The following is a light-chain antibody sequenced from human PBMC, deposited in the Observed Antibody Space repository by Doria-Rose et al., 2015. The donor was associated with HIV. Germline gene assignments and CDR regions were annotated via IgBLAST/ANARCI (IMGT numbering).Light chain of an antibody. CDR3: QQYNTFST. CDR2: KAS. CDR1: ESISGW. J-gene: IGKJ1*01. Sequence: DIRLTQSPSTLSASVGDRVTITCRANESISGWLAWYQQKPGKATKLLIYKASSLESGVPSRFSGNGSGTEFTLTISSLQPDDFATYYCQQYNTFSTFGQGTKVEIK. V-gene: IGKV1-5*03.